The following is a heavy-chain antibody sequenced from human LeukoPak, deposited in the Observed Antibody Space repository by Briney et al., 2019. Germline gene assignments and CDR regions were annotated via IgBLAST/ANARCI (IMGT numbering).Heavy chain of an antibody. CDR2: IFYSGGP. V-gene: IGHV4-59*01. CDR3: AREYRGSSFGVVSHAFDI. Sequence: SETLSLTCTVSGGSISSYYWSWIRQPPGKGLEWVGYIFYSGGPNSNPSFKGRVNISVDTSKNQFSLKLSSVTAADTAVYYCAREYRGSSFGVVSHAFDIWGQGTMVTVSS. J-gene: IGHJ3*02. D-gene: IGHD3-3*01. CDR1: GGSISSYY.